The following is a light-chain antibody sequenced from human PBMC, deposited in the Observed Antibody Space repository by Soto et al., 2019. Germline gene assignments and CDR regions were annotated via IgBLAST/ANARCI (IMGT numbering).Light chain of an antibody. CDR1: QVISTS. V-gene: IGKV1-9*01. CDR3: QQLFDSPIT. CDR2: AAS. Sequence: DIPLTQSPSFLSPSIVESVTITCRASQVISTSLAWYQVKPGKAPKLLIYAASTLESGVPSRFSATVSGTEFSLTITSLQPEDFATYYCQQLFDSPITFGQGTRLEIK. J-gene: IGKJ5*01.